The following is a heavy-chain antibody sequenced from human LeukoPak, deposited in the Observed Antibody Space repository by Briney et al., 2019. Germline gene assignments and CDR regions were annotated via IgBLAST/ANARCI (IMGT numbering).Heavy chain of an antibody. D-gene: IGHD3-10*01. J-gene: IGHJ6*02. Sequence: SETLSLTCTVSGGSISSYYWSWIRQPAGKGLEWIGRIYTSGSTNYNPSLKSRVTMSVDTSKNQFSLKLSSVTAADTAVYYCARVRLVRGVNHYYYYGMDVWGQGTTVTVSS. V-gene: IGHV4-4*07. CDR1: GGSISSYY. CDR2: IYTSGST. CDR3: ARVRLVRGVNHYYYYGMDV.